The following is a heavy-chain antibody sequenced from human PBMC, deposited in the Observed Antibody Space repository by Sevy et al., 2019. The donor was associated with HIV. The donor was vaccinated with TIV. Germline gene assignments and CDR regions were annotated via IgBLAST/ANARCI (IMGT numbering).Heavy chain of an antibody. V-gene: IGHV6-1*01. CDR3: ARQKNSGFDL. CDR1: GDSVSRTDVA. Sequence: SQTLSLTCAISGDSVSRTDVAWNWIRQSPSRGLEWLGRTWYASKWYNDYAISVKSRLTINPDTTRNQVSLHLSSVTPEDTAVYYCARQKNSGFDLWGQGTVVTVSS. J-gene: IGHJ3*01. D-gene: IGHD6-19*01. CDR2: TWYASKWYN.